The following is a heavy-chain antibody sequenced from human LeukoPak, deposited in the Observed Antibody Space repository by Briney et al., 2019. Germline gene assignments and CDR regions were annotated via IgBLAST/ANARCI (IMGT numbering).Heavy chain of an antibody. CDR1: GFTFSSYW. J-gene: IGHJ3*02. D-gene: IGHD3-16*01. Sequence: PGGSLRLSCAASGFTFSSYWMHWVRQAPGKGLVWVSRINSDGSSTSYADSVKGRFTISTDNAKNTLYLQMTSLRAEDTAVYYCARVAWGSAADAFDIWGQGTMVTVSS. V-gene: IGHV3-74*01. CDR3: ARVAWGSAADAFDI. CDR2: INSDGSST.